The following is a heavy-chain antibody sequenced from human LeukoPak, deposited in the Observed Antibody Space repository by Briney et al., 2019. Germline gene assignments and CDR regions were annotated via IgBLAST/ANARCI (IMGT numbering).Heavy chain of an antibody. Sequence: GGSLRLSCAASGFTFSSYAMSWVRQAPGKGLEWVSDINGSGGSTYYADSVKGRFTISRDNSMNTVYLQMNNLRAEDTAIYYCAKDDDYGGNSVSFDYWGQGTLVTVSS. CDR2: INGSGGST. CDR3: AKDDDYGGNSVSFDY. D-gene: IGHD4-23*01. V-gene: IGHV3-23*01. J-gene: IGHJ4*02. CDR1: GFTFSSYA.